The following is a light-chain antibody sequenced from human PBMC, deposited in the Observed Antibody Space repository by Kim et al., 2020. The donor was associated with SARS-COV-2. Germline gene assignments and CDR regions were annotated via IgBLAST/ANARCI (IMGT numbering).Light chain of an antibody. J-gene: IGLJ2*01. Sequence: SPGPSITISCTGTSRYVGSYNLVSWYEQHPGKAPKLMIYEVSKRPSGVSNRFSGSKSGNTASLTISGLQAEDEADYYCCSYAGSVVFGGGTQLTVL. CDR3: CSYAGSVV. CDR1: SRYVGSYNL. V-gene: IGLV2-23*02. CDR2: EVS.